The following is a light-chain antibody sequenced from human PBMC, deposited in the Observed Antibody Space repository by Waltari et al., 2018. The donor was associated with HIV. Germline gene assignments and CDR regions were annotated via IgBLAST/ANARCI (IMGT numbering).Light chain of an antibody. CDR1: SSNLGAGFD. J-gene: IGLJ2*01. CDR3: QSFDSGLTAVV. Sequence: QSLLTQPPSRSGATGQRVSISCPGASSNLGAGFDAQGYQQLPGAAPRLLIYDNNNRPSGVPGRFSGSRSGTSASLAITGLQADDEADYYCQSFDSGLTAVVFGGGTKLTVL. V-gene: IGLV1-40*01. CDR2: DNN.